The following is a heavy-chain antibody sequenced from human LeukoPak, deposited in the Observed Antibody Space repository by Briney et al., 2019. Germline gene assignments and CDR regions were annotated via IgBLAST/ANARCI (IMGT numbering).Heavy chain of an antibody. D-gene: IGHD4-17*01. CDR2: ISAYNGNT. V-gene: IGHV1-18*01. J-gene: IGHJ4*02. Sequence: GSVKVSLQASGYTFTSYGISWVRQAPGQGLEWMGWISAYNGNTNYAQKLQGRVTMTTDTSTRTAYMELRSLRVDDTAVYYCARDGGYGDYGVQYFDYWGQGTLVTVSS. CDR3: ARDGGYGDYGVQYFDY. CDR1: GYTFTSYG.